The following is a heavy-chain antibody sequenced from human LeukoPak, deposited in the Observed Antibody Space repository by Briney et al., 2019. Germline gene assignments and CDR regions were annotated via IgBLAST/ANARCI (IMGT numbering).Heavy chain of an antibody. Sequence: SETLSLTCAVYGGSFSGYYWSWTRQPPGKGLEWIGETNHSGSTNYNPSLKSRVTISVDTSKNQFSLKLSSVTAADTAVYYCARSCSSTSCYPFDIWGQGIMVTVSS. CDR2: TNHSGST. CDR3: ARSCSSTSCYPFDI. CDR1: GGSFSGYY. D-gene: IGHD2-2*01. V-gene: IGHV4-34*01. J-gene: IGHJ3*02.